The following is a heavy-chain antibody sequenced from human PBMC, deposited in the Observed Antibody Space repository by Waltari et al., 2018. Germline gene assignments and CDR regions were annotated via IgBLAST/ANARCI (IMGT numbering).Heavy chain of an antibody. CDR1: GGSISSSSNYY. J-gene: IGHJ4*02. CDR3: ARRAWGSGWSY. CDR2: IYYNGST. D-gene: IGHD6-19*01. Sequence: QLQLQESGPGLVKPSETLSLTCTVYGGSISSSSNYYWGWIRQPPGKGLEWIGSIYYNGSTYYNPSLKSRVTISVDTSKNQFSLKLSSVTAADTVVYYCARRAWGSGWSYWGQGTLVAVSS. V-gene: IGHV4-39*01.